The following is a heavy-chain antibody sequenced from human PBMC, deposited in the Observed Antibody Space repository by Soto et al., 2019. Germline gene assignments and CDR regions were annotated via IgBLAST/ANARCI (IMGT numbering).Heavy chain of an antibody. Sequence: QVQLVESGGGVVQPGRSLRLSCAASGFTFSSYAMHWVRQAPGKGLEWVAVISYDGSNKYYADSVKGRFTISRDNSMNMLYLQMNSLRAEDTAVYYCARGHWYSSGWLEPFDYWGQGTLFTVSS. CDR1: GFTFSSYA. V-gene: IGHV3-30-3*01. D-gene: IGHD6-19*01. J-gene: IGHJ4*02. CDR2: ISYDGSNK. CDR3: ARGHWYSSGWLEPFDY.